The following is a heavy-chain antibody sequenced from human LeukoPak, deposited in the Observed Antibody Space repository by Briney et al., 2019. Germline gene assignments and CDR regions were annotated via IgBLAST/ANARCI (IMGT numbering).Heavy chain of an antibody. CDR2: INHSGST. D-gene: IGHD3-22*01. Sequence: PSETLSLTCAVYGGSFSGYYRSWIRQPPGKGLEWIGEINHSGSTNYNPSLKSRVTISVDTSKNQFSLKLSSVTAADTAVYYCARVKYYYDSSGYYSRYFDYWGQGTLVTVSS. J-gene: IGHJ4*02. V-gene: IGHV4-34*01. CDR3: ARVKYYYDSSGYYSRYFDY. CDR1: GGSFSGYY.